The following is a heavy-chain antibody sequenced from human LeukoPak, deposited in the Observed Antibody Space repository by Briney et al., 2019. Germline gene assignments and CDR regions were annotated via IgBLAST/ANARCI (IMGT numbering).Heavy chain of an antibody. D-gene: IGHD3-22*01. CDR3: MSRDSSGF. CDR1: GFTFSSYP. J-gene: IGHJ4*02. V-gene: IGHV3-64*02. Sequence: PGGPLRLSCAASGFTFSSYPMHWVRQSPGKGLEYVSAIGSDGGRTYYADSVKGRFTISRDNSKNTLYLQMDSLRPEDMAVYYCMSRDSSGFWGQGTLVTVSS. CDR2: IGSDGGRT.